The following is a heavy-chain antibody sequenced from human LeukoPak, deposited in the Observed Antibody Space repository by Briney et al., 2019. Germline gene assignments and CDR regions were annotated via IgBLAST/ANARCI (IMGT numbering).Heavy chain of an antibody. D-gene: IGHD1-26*01. Sequence: SETLSLTCTVSGGSISSYYWSWLRQPPGKGLEYIGYIYYSGSTNYNPSLQSRVTISVDTSKNQFSLKLSSVTAADTAVYYCARMSFSGNYPDGFDIWGPGKMVTVSS. J-gene: IGHJ3*02. CDR3: ARMSFSGNYPDGFDI. CDR2: IYYSGST. CDR1: GGSISSYY. V-gene: IGHV4-59*01.